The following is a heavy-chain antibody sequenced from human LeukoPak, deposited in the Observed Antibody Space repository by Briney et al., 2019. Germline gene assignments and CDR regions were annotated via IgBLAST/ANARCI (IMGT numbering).Heavy chain of an antibody. CDR3: ARGRSRDGVDY. CDR2: IIPIFGTA. J-gene: IGHJ4*02. CDR1: GGTFSSYA. V-gene: IGHV1-69*13. D-gene: IGHD5-24*01. Sequence: ASVTVSCKASGGTFSSYAISWVRQAPGQGLEWMGGIIPIFGTANYAQKFQGRVTITADESTSTAYMELSSLRSEDTAVYYCARGRSRDGVDYWGQGTLVTVSS.